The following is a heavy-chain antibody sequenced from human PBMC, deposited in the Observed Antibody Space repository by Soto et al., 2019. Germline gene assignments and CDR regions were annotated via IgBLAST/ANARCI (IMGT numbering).Heavy chain of an antibody. Sequence: QVQLVESGGGVVQPGRSLRLSCAASGFTFSSYGMHWVRQAPGKGLEWVAVISYDGSNKYYADYVKGRFTISRDNSKITVYLQMKSLRPEDTGVYYCAKDPVRGYSYGCLDYWGQGTLGTVFS. CDR2: ISYDGSNK. CDR3: AKDPVRGYSYGCLDY. D-gene: IGHD5-18*01. CDR1: GFTFSSYG. V-gene: IGHV3-30*18. J-gene: IGHJ4*02.